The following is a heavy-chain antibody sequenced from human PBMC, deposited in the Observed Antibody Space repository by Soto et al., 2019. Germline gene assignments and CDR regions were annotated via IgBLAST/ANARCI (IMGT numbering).Heavy chain of an antibody. D-gene: IGHD5-18*01. CDR1: GGSISSYY. CDR3: ASGRGYSYGSFDY. J-gene: IGHJ4*02. Sequence: PSETLSLTCTVSGGSISSYYWSWIRQPPGKGLERIGYIYYSGSTNYNPSLKSRVTISVDTSKNQFSLKLSSVTAADTAVYYCASGRGYSYGSFDYWGQGTLVTVSS. CDR2: IYYSGST. V-gene: IGHV4-59*13.